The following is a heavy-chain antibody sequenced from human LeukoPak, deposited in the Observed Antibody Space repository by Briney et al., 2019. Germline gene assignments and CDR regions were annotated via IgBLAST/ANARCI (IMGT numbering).Heavy chain of an antibody. D-gene: IGHD5-18*01. J-gene: IGHJ4*02. V-gene: IGHV3-7*01. CDR2: IRYDGSAT. Sequence: GGSLRLSCAASGFSFSTYWMTWVRQAPGKGLEGLANIRYDGSATYYVDSVKGRFTISRDNAKNSLFLQMNSLRVEDTALYYCATSLDTAAGPYWGRGTLVTVSS. CDR1: GFSFSTYW. CDR3: ATSLDTAAGPY.